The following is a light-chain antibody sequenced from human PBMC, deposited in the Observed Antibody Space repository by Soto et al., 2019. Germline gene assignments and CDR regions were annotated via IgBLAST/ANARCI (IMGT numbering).Light chain of an antibody. V-gene: IGLV8-61*01. Sequence: QTVVTQEASLSVSPGTTVTLTCGLSAGSVSANYYPSWYQQTPGQAPRTRIYNTNTRSSGVPDRFSGSILGNKAALTITGAQAYDESDYYCVLYMGSGIWVVGGGTKLT. CDR2: NTN. CDR1: AGSVSANYY. CDR3: VLYMGSGIWV. J-gene: IGLJ3*02.